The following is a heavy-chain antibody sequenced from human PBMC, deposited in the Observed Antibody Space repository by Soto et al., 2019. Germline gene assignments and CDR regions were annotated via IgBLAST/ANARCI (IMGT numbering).Heavy chain of an antibody. V-gene: IGHV1-18*01. Sequence: ASVKVSFKASGYTFTSYGISWVRQAPGQGLEWMGWISAYNGNTNYAQKLQGRVTMTTDTSTSTAYMELRSLRSDDTAVYYCARGTRRVYFKDDLENFDYWGQGTLVTVSS. CDR2: ISAYNGNT. D-gene: IGHD3-9*01. CDR1: GYTFTSYG. J-gene: IGHJ4*02. CDR3: ARGTRRVYFKDDLENFDY.